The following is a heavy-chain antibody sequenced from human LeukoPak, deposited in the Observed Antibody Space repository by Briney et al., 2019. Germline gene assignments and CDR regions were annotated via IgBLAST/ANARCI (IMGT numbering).Heavy chain of an antibody. CDR2: ISGGGGST. D-gene: IGHD3-10*01. Sequence: GGSLRLSCAASGFTFSTYAMSWVRQAPGQGLEWVSAISGGGGSTYYADSVKGRFTISRDNSKNTLYLQMNSLRAEDTAVYYCSKLSSYYYASGSYPDYWGQGTLVTVSS. J-gene: IGHJ4*02. V-gene: IGHV3-23*01. CDR3: SKLSSYYYASGSYPDY. CDR1: GFTFSTYA.